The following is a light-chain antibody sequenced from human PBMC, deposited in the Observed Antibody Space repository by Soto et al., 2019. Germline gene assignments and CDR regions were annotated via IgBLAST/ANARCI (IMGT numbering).Light chain of an antibody. CDR2: STS. CDR3: QQATSSPPWT. J-gene: IGKJ1*01. CDR1: QDIGRW. Sequence: DIQMTQSPSSMSASVGDRVTITCRASQDIGRWLAWYQQKPGKAPNLLISSTSNLQSGVPPRFSGRGSGTDFTLTINPLQPEDFATYYCQQATSSPPWTFGQGTKVALK. V-gene: IGKV1-12*01.